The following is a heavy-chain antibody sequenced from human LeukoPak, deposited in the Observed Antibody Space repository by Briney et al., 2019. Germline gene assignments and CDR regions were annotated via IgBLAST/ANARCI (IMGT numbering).Heavy chain of an antibody. J-gene: IGHJ4*02. CDR1: GFTFNTYA. Sequence: GGTLRLSCAASGFTFNTYAMHWVRQAPGKGLEWVAVISYDGSNKYYADSVKGRFTISRDNSKNTLYLQMNSLRAEDTAVYYCARERYGDFRFDYWGQGTLVTVSS. D-gene: IGHD4-17*01. V-gene: IGHV3-30-3*01. CDR2: ISYDGSNK. CDR3: ARERYGDFRFDY.